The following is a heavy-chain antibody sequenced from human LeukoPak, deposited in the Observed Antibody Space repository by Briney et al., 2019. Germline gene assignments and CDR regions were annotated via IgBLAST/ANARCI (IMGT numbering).Heavy chain of an antibody. J-gene: IGHJ4*02. CDR1: GDSVSSNSAA. Sequence: SQTLSLTCAISGDSVSSNSAAWNWIRQSPSRGLEWLGRTYYRSKWYNDYAVSVKSRTTINPDTSKNQFSLQLNSVTPEDTAVYYCARIPGIAVAGGFDYWGQGTLVTVSS. D-gene: IGHD6-19*01. CDR3: ARIPGIAVAGGFDY. V-gene: IGHV6-1*01. CDR2: TYYRSKWYN.